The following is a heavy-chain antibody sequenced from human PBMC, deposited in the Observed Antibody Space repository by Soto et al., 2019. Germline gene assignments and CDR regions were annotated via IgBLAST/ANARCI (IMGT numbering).Heavy chain of an antibody. D-gene: IGHD2-15*01. CDR3: VRCSFGNPALVDY. J-gene: IGHJ4*02. CDR1: GYSFSSYG. Sequence: QVQLVQSGAEVKKPGASVKVSCQASGYSFSSYGISWVRQAPGQGLEWMGWISGHNGNTNYAQNLQGRVTVTTDTSTSTAYLELRSLSSDDTAVYYCVRCSFGNPALVDYWGQGTPVTVSS. V-gene: IGHV1-18*01. CDR2: ISGHNGNT.